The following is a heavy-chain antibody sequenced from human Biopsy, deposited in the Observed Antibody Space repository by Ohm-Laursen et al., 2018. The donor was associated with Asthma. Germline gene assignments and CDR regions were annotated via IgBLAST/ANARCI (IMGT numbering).Heavy chain of an antibody. V-gene: IGHV1-24*01. D-gene: IGHD4-17*01. CDR1: GYSLTDLS. CDR2: HDHEEGGT. J-gene: IGHJ4*01. CDR3: ASDFPKDYVRYNFEF. Sequence: ASVKVSCKISGYSLTDLSMHWVRQAPGQGLEWMGGHDHEEGGTANARRFRSRVTMTEDTSTDTAYMELSSLSSDDTAVYYCASDFPKDYVRYNFEFWGQGTLVTVSS.